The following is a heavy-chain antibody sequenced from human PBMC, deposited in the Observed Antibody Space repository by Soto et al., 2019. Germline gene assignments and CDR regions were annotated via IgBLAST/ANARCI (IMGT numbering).Heavy chain of an antibody. J-gene: IGHJ4*02. CDR2: ISTYNGNT. Sequence: QVPLVQSGAEVKKPGASVKVSCKASGYTFITYGVSWVRQAPGQGLDWLGWISTYNGNTRYAERLQGRVTMTTDTTTNIAYMELRNLRSDDTAVYYCARGPTDYYDNSANYFLDYWGQGTLVTVSS. D-gene: IGHD3-22*01. CDR3: ARGPTDYYDNSANYFLDY. V-gene: IGHV1-18*01. CDR1: GYTFITYG.